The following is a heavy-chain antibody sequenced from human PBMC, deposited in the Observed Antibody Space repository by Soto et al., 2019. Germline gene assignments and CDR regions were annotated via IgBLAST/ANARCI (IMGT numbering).Heavy chain of an antibody. D-gene: IGHD2-2*01. J-gene: IGHJ5*02. CDR3: AGRGSTSWNWFDP. Sequence: SETLSLTCAVSGGSISSGGYSWSWIRQPPGKGLEWIGYIYHSGSTYYNPSLKSRVTISVDRSKNQFTLKLSSVTAAETAVYYGAGRGSTSWNWFDPWGQGTLVTVSS. CDR1: GGSISSGGYS. CDR2: IYHSGST. V-gene: IGHV4-30-2*01.